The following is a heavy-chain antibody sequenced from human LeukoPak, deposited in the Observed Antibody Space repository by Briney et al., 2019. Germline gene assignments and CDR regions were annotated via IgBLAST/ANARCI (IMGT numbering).Heavy chain of an antibody. J-gene: IGHJ4*02. D-gene: IGHD6-19*01. Sequence: PGGSLRLSCTASGFTFSGHWIHWVRQAPGMGLVWVSRINERGTDSMYAESVKGRFTISRDNAKNTLYLQMNSLRAEDTAVYYCARDSPYSSGRRFDYWGQGTLVTVSS. CDR3: ARDSPYSSGRRFDY. V-gene: IGHV3-74*03. CDR1: GFTFSGHW. CDR2: INERGTDS.